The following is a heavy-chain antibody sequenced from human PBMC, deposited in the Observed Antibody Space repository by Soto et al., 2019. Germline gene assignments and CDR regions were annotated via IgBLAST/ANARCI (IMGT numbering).Heavy chain of an antibody. CDR2: IYYSGST. D-gene: IGHD1-20*01. J-gene: IGHJ5*02. V-gene: IGHV4-39*01. CDR3: ARWEHNWKDVDDWFDP. CDR1: GGSISSSSYY. Sequence: PSETLSLTCTVSGGSISSSSYYWGWIRQPPGKGLEWIGSIYYSGSTYYNPSLKSRVTISVDTSKNQFSLKLSSVTAADTAVYYCARWEHNWKDVDDWFDPWGQGTQVTVSS.